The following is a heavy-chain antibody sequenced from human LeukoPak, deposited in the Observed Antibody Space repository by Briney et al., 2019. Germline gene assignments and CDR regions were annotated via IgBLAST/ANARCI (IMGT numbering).Heavy chain of an antibody. V-gene: IGHV3-21*01. Sequence: GGSLRLSCAASGFTFSSYSMNWVRQAPGKGLEWVSGISWNSGNIGYADSVKGRFTISRDNAKNSLYLQMNDLRAEDTAVYYCARIAWIQLWFFDYWGQGSLVTVSS. CDR3: ARIAWIQLWFFDY. J-gene: IGHJ4*02. D-gene: IGHD5-18*01. CDR2: ISWNSGNI. CDR1: GFTFSSYS.